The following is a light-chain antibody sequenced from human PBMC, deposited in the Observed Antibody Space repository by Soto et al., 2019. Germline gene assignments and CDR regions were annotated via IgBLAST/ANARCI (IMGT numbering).Light chain of an antibody. Sequence: QSALTQPASVSGSPGQSITISCTGTSSDVGGYNYVSWYQHHPGKAPKLMIYDVGNRPSGVSDRFSASKSGNTASLTISGLQDEDEDDYYCSSYTSNSTHYVFGTGTKLTVL. CDR3: SSYTSNSTHYV. V-gene: IGLV2-14*03. J-gene: IGLJ1*01. CDR2: DVG. CDR1: SSDVGGYNY.